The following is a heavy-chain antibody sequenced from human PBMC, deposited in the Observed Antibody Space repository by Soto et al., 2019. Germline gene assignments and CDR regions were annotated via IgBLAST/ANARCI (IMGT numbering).Heavy chain of an antibody. D-gene: IGHD3-16*01. CDR1: GYSFTNFW. CDR3: ARRGRGIGGYYYGMDV. J-gene: IGHJ6*02. Sequence: PGQPLKISCKGSGYSFTNFWIGWVSQMPGKGLEWMAIIYPDGSDTRYSPSFKGQVTISADKSISTAYLQWRSLKASDTAMYYCARRGRGIGGYYYGMDVWGQGTTVTVSS. V-gene: IGHV5-51*01. CDR2: IYPDGSDT.